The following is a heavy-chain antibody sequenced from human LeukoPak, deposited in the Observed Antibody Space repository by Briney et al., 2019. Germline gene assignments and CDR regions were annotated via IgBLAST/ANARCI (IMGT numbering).Heavy chain of an antibody. CDR3: AKVFWGSYSSSWFWTGPMDV. Sequence: PGGSLRLSCAASGFTFSSYGMHWVRQAPGKGLEWVAVISYDGSNKYYADSVKGRFTISRDNSKNTLYLQMNSLRAEDTAVYYCAKVFWGSYSSSWFWTGPMDVWGQGTTVTVSS. D-gene: IGHD6-13*01. CDR2: ISYDGSNK. J-gene: IGHJ6*02. V-gene: IGHV3-30*18. CDR1: GFTFSSYG.